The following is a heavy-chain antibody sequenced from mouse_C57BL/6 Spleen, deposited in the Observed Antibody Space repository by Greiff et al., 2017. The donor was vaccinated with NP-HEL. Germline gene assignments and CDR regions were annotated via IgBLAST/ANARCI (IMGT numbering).Heavy chain of an antibody. CDR3: ARKEGLLNWYFDV. J-gene: IGHJ1*03. Sequence: EVKLMESGGDLVKPGGSLKLSCAASGFTFSSYGMSWVRQTPDKRLEWVATISSGGSYTYYPDSVKGRFTISRDNAKNTLYLQMSSLKSEDTAMYYCARKEGLLNWYFDVWGTGTTVTVSS. D-gene: IGHD2-10*01. V-gene: IGHV5-6*01. CDR1: GFTFSSYG. CDR2: ISSGGSYT.